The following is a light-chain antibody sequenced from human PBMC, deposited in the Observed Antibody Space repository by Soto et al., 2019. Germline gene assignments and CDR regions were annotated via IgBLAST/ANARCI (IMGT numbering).Light chain of an antibody. CDR3: QQRNVWPPIT. CDR1: QSLRSS. J-gene: IGKJ5*01. V-gene: IGKV3D-15*01. CDR2: GAS. Sequence: ETMMTQSPDTLSVSLGERVTLSCRASQSLRSSLAWYQQKPGQAPTLLIYGASSRATGIPDRFSGSGSGTEFTLTINSLEPEDFAVYYCQQRNVWPPITFGQGTRLEIK.